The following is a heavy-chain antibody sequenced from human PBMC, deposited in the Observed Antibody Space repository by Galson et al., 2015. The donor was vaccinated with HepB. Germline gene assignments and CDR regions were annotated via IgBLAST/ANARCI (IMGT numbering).Heavy chain of an antibody. J-gene: IGHJ6*02. V-gene: IGHV3-30*03. D-gene: IGHD6-19*01. CDR3: AREGVVAVAASDYYYGMDV. Sequence: SLRLSCAASGFTFSSYGMHWVRQAPGKGLEWVAVISYDGSNKYYADSVKGRFTISRDNAKNSLYLQMNSLRAEDTAVYYCAREGVVAVAASDYYYGMDVWGQGTTVTVSS. CDR1: GFTFSSYG. CDR2: ISYDGSNK.